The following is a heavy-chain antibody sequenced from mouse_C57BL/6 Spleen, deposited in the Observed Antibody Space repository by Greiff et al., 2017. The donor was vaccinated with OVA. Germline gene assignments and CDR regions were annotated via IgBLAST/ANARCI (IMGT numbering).Heavy chain of an antibody. CDR2: IDPSDSYT. V-gene: IGHV1-50*01. CDR1: GYTFTSYW. D-gene: IGHD4-1*01. CDR3: ARGLTGTKGYFDV. J-gene: IGHJ1*03. Sequence: VQLQQPGAELVKPGASVKLSCKASGYTFTSYWMQWVKQRPGQGLEWIGEIDPSDSYTNYNRKFKGKATLTVDTSSSTAYMQLSSLTSEDSAVYYCARGLTGTKGYFDVWGTGTTVTVSS.